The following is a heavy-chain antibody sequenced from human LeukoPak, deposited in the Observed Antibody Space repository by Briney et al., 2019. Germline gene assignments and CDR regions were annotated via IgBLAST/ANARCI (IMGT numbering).Heavy chain of an antibody. Sequence: SETLSLTCAVSGGSISSGGYSWSWIRQPPGKGLEWIGYIYHSGSTYYNPSLKSRVTISVDRSKNQFSLKLSSVTAADTAVYYCAREARYNWFDPWGQGTLVTVSS. CDR1: GGSISSGGYS. CDR2: IYHSGST. J-gene: IGHJ5*02. V-gene: IGHV4-30-2*01. CDR3: AREARYNWFDP.